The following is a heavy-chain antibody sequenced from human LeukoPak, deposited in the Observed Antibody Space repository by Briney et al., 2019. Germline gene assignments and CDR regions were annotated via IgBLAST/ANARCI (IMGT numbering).Heavy chain of an antibody. D-gene: IGHD4-17*01. Sequence: GASVKVSCKVSGYTLTELSMHWVRQAPGKGLEWMGDFDPEDGETIYAQKFQGRVTMTEDTSTDTAYMELSSLRSEDTAVYYCATAHGDSVVNAFDIWGQATMVTVSS. CDR1: GYTLTELS. CDR3: ATAHGDSVVNAFDI. V-gene: IGHV1-24*01. J-gene: IGHJ3*02. CDR2: FDPEDGET.